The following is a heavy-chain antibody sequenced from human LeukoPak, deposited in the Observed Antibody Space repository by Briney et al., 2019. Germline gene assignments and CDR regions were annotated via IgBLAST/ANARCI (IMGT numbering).Heavy chain of an antibody. CDR2: ISTDGNTT. V-gene: IGHV3-74*01. J-gene: IGHJ3*01. D-gene: IGHD2-8*01. CDR1: RFTFSNYW. CDR3: AREYATSSGRAFDL. Sequence: PGGSLRLSCVASRFTFSNYWMHWVRQAPGKGLVWVSRISTDGNTTTYADSVKGRFTIARDNAKNTLYLQMNSLRAEDTAVYYCAREYATSSGRAFDLWGQGTVVTVSS.